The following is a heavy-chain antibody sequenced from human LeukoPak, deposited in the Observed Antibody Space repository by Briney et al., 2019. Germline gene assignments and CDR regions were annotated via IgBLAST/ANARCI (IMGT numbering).Heavy chain of an antibody. CDR2: IKPDGSEK. D-gene: IGHD1-26*01. J-gene: IGHJ4*02. V-gene: IGHV3-7*01. CDR1: GFTFSSSW. CDR3: ARDNRYSGSPGDY. Sequence: GGSLRLSCAASGFTFSSSWMSWVRQAPGKGLEWVANIKPDGSEKYYVDSVKGRFTISRDNAKNSLYLQMNSLRAEDTAVYYCARDNRYSGSPGDYWGQGTLVTVSS.